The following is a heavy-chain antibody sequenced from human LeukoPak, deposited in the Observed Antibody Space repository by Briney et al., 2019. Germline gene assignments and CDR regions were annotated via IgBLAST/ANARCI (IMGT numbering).Heavy chain of an antibody. D-gene: IGHD3-22*01. CDR1: GITFSSYS. CDR3: AKGLSSGYSGSDY. V-gene: IGHV3-48*01. CDR2: ISSSGDTI. Sequence: PGGSLRLSCAASGITFSSYSVNWVRQAPGKGLEWVSYISSSGDTIYYADSVRGRFTISRDNVKNSLYLQMNSLRAEDTAVYYCAKGLSSGYSGSDYWGQGTLVTVSS. J-gene: IGHJ4*02.